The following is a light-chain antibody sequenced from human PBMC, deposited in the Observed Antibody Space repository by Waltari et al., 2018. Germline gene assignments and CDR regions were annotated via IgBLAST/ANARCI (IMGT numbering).Light chain of an antibody. CDR1: QSVSTSY. CDR2: GAS. CDR3: QQYGNSAPIS. Sequence: EIVLTQSPDTLSLSPGERVTLSCRASQSVSTSYLAWYQQTPGQAPRLLIYGASSRATGIPDRFSGSGSGPDFTLTISRLEPEDSAVYYCQQYGNSAPISFGGGTKVEIK. V-gene: IGKV3-20*01. J-gene: IGKJ4*01.